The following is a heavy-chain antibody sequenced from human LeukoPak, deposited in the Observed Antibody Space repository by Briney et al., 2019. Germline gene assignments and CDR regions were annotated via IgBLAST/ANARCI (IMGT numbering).Heavy chain of an antibody. D-gene: IGHD6-13*01. CDR2: ISSSSSYI. CDR1: GFTFSSYS. V-gene: IGHV3-21*01. CDR3: ARTGYSSSRSFDY. Sequence: GGSLRLSCAASGFTFSSYSMNWVRQAPGKGLEWVLSISSSSSYIYYADSVKGRFTISRDNAKNSLYLQMNSLRAEDTAVYYCARTGYSSSRSFDYWGQGTLVTVSS. J-gene: IGHJ4*02.